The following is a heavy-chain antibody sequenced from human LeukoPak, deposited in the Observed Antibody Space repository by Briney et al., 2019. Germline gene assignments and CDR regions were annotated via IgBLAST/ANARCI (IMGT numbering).Heavy chain of an antibody. Sequence: SETLSLTCTVSGYSISSGYYWGWIRQPPGKGLEWIGSIYHSGSTYYNPSLKSRVTISVDTSKNQFSLKLSSVTAADTAVYYCARVGGGNHIDYWGQGTLVTVSS. V-gene: IGHV4-38-2*02. J-gene: IGHJ4*02. D-gene: IGHD4-23*01. CDR2: IYHSGST. CDR1: GYSISSGYY. CDR3: ARVGGGNHIDY.